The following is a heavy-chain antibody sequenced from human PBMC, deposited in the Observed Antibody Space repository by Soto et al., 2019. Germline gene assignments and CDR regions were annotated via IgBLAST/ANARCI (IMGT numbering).Heavy chain of an antibody. CDR3: AKGSRWESVYGSGSPDAFDI. V-gene: IGHV3-30*18. Sequence: GGSLRLSCAASGFTFSSYGMHWVRQAPGKGLEWVAVISYDGSNKYYADSVKGRFTISRDNSKNTLYLQMNSLRAEDTAVYYCAKGSRWESVYGSGSPDAFDIWGQGTMVTVSS. CDR1: GFTFSSYG. CDR2: ISYDGSNK. J-gene: IGHJ3*02. D-gene: IGHD3-10*01.